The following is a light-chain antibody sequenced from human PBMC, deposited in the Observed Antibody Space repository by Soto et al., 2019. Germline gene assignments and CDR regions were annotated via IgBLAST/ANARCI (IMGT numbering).Light chain of an antibody. CDR1: SSDVGGFND. Sequence: QSALTQPASVSGSPGQSITISCTGTSSDVGGFNDVSWYQQHPGKAPKLMIYDVTNRPSGVSYRFSGSKSGNTASLTIAGLDAEDEAYYYQTSDTISSTYVFGTGTKLTVL. V-gene: IGLV2-14*03. CDR2: DVT. CDR3: TSDTISSTYV. J-gene: IGLJ1*01.